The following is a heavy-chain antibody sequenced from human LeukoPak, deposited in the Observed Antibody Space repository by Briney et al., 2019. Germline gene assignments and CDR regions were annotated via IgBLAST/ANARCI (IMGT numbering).Heavy chain of an antibody. D-gene: IGHD3-16*01. CDR2: TSYDGSNK. CDR1: GITFSNYG. CDR3: AKGLLPRGDNKGAYFFDY. J-gene: IGHJ4*02. Sequence: GGSLRLSCEASGITFSNYGMHWVRQAPGKGLEWVAVTSYDGSNKYYADSVKGRFTISRDNSKNTLYLQMNSLKAEDTAVYFCAKGLLPRGDNKGAYFFDYWGQGTLVTVSS. V-gene: IGHV3-30*18.